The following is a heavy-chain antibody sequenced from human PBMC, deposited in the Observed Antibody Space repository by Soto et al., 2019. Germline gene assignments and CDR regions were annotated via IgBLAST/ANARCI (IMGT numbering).Heavy chain of an antibody. V-gene: IGHV3-30*01. D-gene: IGHD6-13*01. CDR2: ISYDGTNK. Sequence: QVQLVESGGGVVQPGRSLRLSCAASGFTFRSYAMDWVRQAPGKGLEWVAVISYDGTNKYYADSVKGRFTISRDNSKNTLSLQMISLRPEDTAVYYCARGDSNSWSDFWGQGTLVTVSS. J-gene: IGHJ4*02. CDR3: ARGDSNSWSDF. CDR1: GFTFRSYA.